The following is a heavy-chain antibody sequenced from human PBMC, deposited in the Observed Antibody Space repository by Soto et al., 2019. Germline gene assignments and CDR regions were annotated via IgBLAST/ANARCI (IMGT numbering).Heavy chain of an antibody. CDR1: GGSISSSIYD. CDR3: ARQYYYSSGYSIDY. CDR2: IYYSGST. V-gene: IGHV4-39*01. J-gene: IGHJ4*02. D-gene: IGHD3-22*01. Sequence: SETLGLTSTVSGGSISSSIYDWGWIRQHPGKGLEWIGSIYYSGSTYYNPSLKSRVTISVDTSKNQFSLKLSSVTAADTAVYYYARQYYYSSGYSIDYWGKGNLVTVS.